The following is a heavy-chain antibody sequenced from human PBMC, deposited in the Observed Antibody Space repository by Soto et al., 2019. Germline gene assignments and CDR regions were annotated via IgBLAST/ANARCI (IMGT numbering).Heavy chain of an antibody. CDR3: ATDPYYYDSSGYCDY. V-gene: IGHV1-24*01. J-gene: IGHJ4*02. Sequence: ASVKVSCKVSGYTLTELSMHWVRQAPGKGLEWMGGFDPEDGETIYAQKFQGRVTMTEDTSTDTAYMELSSLRSEDTAVYYCATDPYYYDSSGYCDYWGQGTLVTVS. CDR2: FDPEDGET. D-gene: IGHD3-22*01. CDR1: GYTLTELS.